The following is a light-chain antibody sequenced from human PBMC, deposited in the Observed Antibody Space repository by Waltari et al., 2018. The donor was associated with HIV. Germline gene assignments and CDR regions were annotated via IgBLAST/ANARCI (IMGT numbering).Light chain of an antibody. Sequence: IQMTQSPSSLSASVGDRVTLTYRASQNIFSHLSWYQQRPGKAPRLLMCAASSLQSGVPSRFSGSASGTDFTLTITSLQPDDFATYYCQQTYSAPFTFGPGTKVDIK. J-gene: IGKJ3*01. CDR3: QQTYSAPFT. CDR2: AAS. V-gene: IGKV1-39*01. CDR1: QNIFSH.